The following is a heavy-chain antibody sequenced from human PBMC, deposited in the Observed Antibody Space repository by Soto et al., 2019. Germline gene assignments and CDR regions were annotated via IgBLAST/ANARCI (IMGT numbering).Heavy chain of an antibody. V-gene: IGHV4-30-2*01. CDR3: ARDVASYDRHNNWFDP. J-gene: IGHJ5*02. Sequence: ASETLSLTCAVSGGSISSGGYSWSWIRQPPGKGLEWIGYIYHSGSTYYNPSLKSRVTISVDRSKNQFSLKLSSVTAADTAVYYCARDVASYDRHNNWFDPWGQGTLVTVSS. D-gene: IGHD3-22*01. CDR2: IYHSGST. CDR1: GGSISSGGYS.